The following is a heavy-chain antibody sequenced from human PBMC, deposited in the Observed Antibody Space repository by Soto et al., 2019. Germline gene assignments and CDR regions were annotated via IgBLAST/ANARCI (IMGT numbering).Heavy chain of an antibody. J-gene: IGHJ4*01. D-gene: IGHD3-22*01. Sequence: QVQLQESGPGLVKPSETLSLTCNVSNSPISDFYWSWFRQPPGQGLEWVGYIYYTGTTTYNPSLRSRVDISIDASKGPFSLDLRSVTAADTAVYYCARLGGYYQAFDSWGHGALVTVSS. CDR1: NSPISDFY. V-gene: IGHV4-59*08. CDR3: ARLGGYYQAFDS. CDR2: IYYTGTT.